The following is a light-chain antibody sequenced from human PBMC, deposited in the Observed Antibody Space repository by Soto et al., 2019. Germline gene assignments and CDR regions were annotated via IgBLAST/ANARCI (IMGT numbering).Light chain of an antibody. CDR2: EVD. CDR3: TSYAVGINVV. Sequence: QSALTQPPSASGSPGQSVTISCTGTSSDVGYYNYVSWYQQHPGKAPKLIIYEVDKRPSGVPDRFSGSKSGNTASLTVSGLRAEDEAEYYCTSYAVGINVVFGGGTKVPVL. J-gene: IGLJ2*01. V-gene: IGLV2-8*01. CDR1: SSDVGYYNY.